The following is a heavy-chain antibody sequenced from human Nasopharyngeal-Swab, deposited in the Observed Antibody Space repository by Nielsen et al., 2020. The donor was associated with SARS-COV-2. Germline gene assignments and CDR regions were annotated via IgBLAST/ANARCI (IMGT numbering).Heavy chain of an antibody. V-gene: IGHV3-74*01. CDR2: VNTDGSSP. Sequence: GGSLRLSCAASGFTFSDYCIHWVRQAPGAGLVWVSRVNTDGSSPSYADSVRGRFTISRDKAQNMVYEQLSKLRVEDTAVYYCVRAGYSGSYGGFDLWGQGALVTVSS. CDR3: VRAGYSGSYGGFDL. J-gene: IGHJ4*02. D-gene: IGHD1-26*01. CDR1: GFTFSDYC.